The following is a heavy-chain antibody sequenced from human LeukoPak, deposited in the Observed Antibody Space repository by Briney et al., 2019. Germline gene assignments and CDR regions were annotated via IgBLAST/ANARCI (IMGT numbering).Heavy chain of an antibody. CDR2: IYYSGST. D-gene: IGHD1-26*01. CDR1: GGSISSYS. CDR3: ARHVIVGATSYPLDY. J-gene: IGHJ4*02. V-gene: IGHV4-59*08. Sequence: SETLSLTCTASGGSISSYSWSWVRQPPGKGLEWVASIYYSGSTTYNPYLKSGVTISVDTSKNQFPLKLSSGTDEDTAVYYGARHVIVGATSYPLDYWGQGTLVTVSS.